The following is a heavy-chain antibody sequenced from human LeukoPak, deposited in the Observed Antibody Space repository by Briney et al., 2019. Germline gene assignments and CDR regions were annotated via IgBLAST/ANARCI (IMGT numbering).Heavy chain of an antibody. CDR3: ARAVRYDILIGADY. V-gene: IGHV1-18*01. Sequence: PGASVKVSCKASGYTFTSYGISWVRQAPGQGLEWMGWISAHNGNTNYAQKLQGRVTLTTDTSTSTAYMELRSLRSDDTAVYYCARAVRYDILIGADYWGQGTLVTVSS. D-gene: IGHD3-9*01. CDR2: ISAHNGNT. J-gene: IGHJ4*02. CDR1: GYTFTSYG.